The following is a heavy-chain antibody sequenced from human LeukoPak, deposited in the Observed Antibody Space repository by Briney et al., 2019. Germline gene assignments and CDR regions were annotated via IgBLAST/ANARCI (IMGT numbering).Heavy chain of an antibody. D-gene: IGHD7-27*01. J-gene: IGHJ4*02. CDR3: ARGLGPDFDY. Sequence: GGSLRLSCAASGFTFSAFSMTWVRQAPGKGLEWVSLIASNGGNTYYADSVKGRFTVSRDNSKNTLYLQMNSLRAEDTAIYYCARGLGPDFDYWGQGTLVTVSS. CDR2: IASNGGNT. V-gene: IGHV3-23*01. CDR1: GFTFSAFS.